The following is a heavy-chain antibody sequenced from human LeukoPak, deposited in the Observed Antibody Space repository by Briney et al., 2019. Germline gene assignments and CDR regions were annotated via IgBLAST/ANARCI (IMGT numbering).Heavy chain of an antibody. V-gene: IGHV1-18*01. J-gene: IGHJ4*02. CDR1: GYTFTSYG. CDR3: ARDLPPFKFTIFGVVIGY. D-gene: IGHD3-3*01. Sequence: ASVKVSCKASGYTFTSYGISWVRQGPGQGLEWMGWISAYNGNTNYAQKLQGRVTMTTDTSTSTAYMELRSLRSDDTAVYYCARDLPPFKFTIFGVVIGYWGQGTLVTVSS. CDR2: ISAYNGNT.